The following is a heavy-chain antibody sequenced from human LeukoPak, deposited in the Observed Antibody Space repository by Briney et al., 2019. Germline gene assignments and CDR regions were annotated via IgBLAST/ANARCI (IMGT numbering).Heavy chain of an antibody. J-gene: IGHJ1*01. D-gene: IGHD1-1*01. CDR2: ITGNGGGT. CDR3: AKDRDTTGYEH. CDR1: GFTFDDYA. Sequence: GGSLRLSCAASGFTFDDYAMHWVRQAPGKGLEWVSFITGNGGGTYYADSVKGRFTISRDNSKNSLSLQMNGLRNEDTALYYCAKDRDTTGYEHWGQGTLVIVSS. V-gene: IGHV3-43*02.